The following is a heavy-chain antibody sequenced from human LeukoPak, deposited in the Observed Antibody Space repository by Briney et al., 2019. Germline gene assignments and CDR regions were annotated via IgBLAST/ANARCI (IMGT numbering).Heavy chain of an antibody. CDR1: GFTFRRHW. D-gene: IGHD5-18*01. V-gene: IGHV3-7*01. CDR3: ARDGYLAGLDY. CDR2: IKDDGNQK. J-gene: IGHJ4*02. Sequence: GGSLRLSCEVSGFTFRRHWMTWVRQAPGKGLEWVASIKDDGNQKIYVDSVKGRFTISRDNVKNSLSLQMNSLRGEDSAVYYCARDGYLAGLDYWGQGTLVTVSS.